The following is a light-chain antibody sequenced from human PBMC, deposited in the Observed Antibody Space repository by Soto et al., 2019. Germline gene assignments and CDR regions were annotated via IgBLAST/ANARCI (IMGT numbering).Light chain of an antibody. CDR3: QQRSNWPLA. J-gene: IGKJ3*01. Sequence: VLTQSPDTLSLSPGERATLSCRASQSVSSYLAWYQQKPGQAPRLLIYDASNRATGIPARFSGSGSGTDFTLTISSLEPEDFAVYYCQQRSNWPLAFGPGT. CDR1: QSVSSY. V-gene: IGKV3-11*01. CDR2: DAS.